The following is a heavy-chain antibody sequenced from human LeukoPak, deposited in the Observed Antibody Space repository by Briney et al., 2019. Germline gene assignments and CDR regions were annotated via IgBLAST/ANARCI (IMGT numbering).Heavy chain of an antibody. CDR1: GFTFSSYA. D-gene: IGHD3-22*01. CDR3: AKDNNLYDSSGYFYYFDY. CDR2: VSGSGGST. Sequence: GGSLRLSCAASGFTFSSYAMSWVRQAPGKGLEWVSAVSGSGGSTYYADSVKGRFTISGDNSKNTLYLQMNSLRAEDTAVYYCAKDNNLYDSSGYFYYFDYWGQGTLVTVSS. V-gene: IGHV3-23*01. J-gene: IGHJ4*02.